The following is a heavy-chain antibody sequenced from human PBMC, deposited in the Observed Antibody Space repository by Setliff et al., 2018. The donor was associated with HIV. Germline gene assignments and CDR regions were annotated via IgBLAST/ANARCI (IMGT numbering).Heavy chain of an antibody. CDR1: GDTNPSDA. Sequence: ASVKVSCKASGDTNPSDAISWVRQATGQGLEWMGWISGYNGNTKYAQNMQGRVTMTTDTSTTTAYMELRSLRSDDTAVYYCATISVAGTGALDIWGKGTRVTGS. V-gene: IGHV1-18*01. CDR3: ATISVAGTGALDI. D-gene: IGHD6-19*01. J-gene: IGHJ3*02. CDR2: ISGYNGNT.